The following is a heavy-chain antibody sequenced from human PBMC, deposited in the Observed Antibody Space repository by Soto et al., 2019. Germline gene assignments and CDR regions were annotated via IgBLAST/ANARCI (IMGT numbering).Heavy chain of an antibody. CDR1: GFTFSSYA. Sequence: GGSLRLSCAASGFTFSSYAMSWVRQAPGKGLEWVSAISGNGGSTYYADSVKGRFTISRDNSKNTLYLQMNSLRAEDTAVYYCAKDRTIFGVARDPVDYWGQGTLVTVSS. D-gene: IGHD3-3*01. CDR3: AKDRTIFGVARDPVDY. J-gene: IGHJ4*02. CDR2: ISGNGGST. V-gene: IGHV3-23*01.